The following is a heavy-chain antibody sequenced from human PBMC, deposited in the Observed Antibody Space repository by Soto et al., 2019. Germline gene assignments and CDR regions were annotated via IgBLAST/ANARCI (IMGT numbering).Heavy chain of an antibody. Sequence: GGSLRLSCAFSGFNVNDAWMNLVRQAPGKGLEWVGLLKSKTDGGTTDYTTPVRGRFAISRDDSKNTLYLHMSSLKTEDTAVYYCATLATYGSLNYYIIWGQGTLVTVSS. J-gene: IGHJ4*02. CDR2: LKSKTDGGTT. CDR3: ATLATYGSLNYYII. D-gene: IGHD3-10*01. CDR1: GFNVNDAW. V-gene: IGHV3-15*07.